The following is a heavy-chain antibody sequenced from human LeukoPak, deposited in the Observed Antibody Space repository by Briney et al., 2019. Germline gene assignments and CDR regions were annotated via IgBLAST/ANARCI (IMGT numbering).Heavy chain of an antibody. V-gene: IGHV1-69*13. J-gene: IGHJ6*02. D-gene: IGHD3-10*01. CDR2: IIPIFGTA. Sequence: ASVKVSCKASGGTFSSYAISWVRQAPGQGLEWMGGIIPIFGTANYAQKFQGRVTITADESTSTAYTELSSLRSEDTAVYYCARGRYGSNYYYYGMDVWGQGTTVTVSS. CDR3: ARGRYGSNYYYYGMDV. CDR1: GGTFSSYA.